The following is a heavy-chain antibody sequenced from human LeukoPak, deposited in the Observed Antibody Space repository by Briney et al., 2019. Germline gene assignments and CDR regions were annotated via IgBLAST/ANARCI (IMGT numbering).Heavy chain of an antibody. CDR2: IYHSGST. D-gene: IGHD3-22*01. V-gene: IGHV4-4*02. CDR1: GGSISSSNW. Sequence: SGTLSLTCAVSGGSISSSNWWSWVRQPPGKGLEWIGEIYHSGSTNYNPSLKSRVTISVDKSKNQFSLKLSSVTAEDTAVYYCAKVDYYDSSGYLPDYWGQGTLVTVSS. CDR3: AKVDYYDSSGYLPDY. J-gene: IGHJ4*02.